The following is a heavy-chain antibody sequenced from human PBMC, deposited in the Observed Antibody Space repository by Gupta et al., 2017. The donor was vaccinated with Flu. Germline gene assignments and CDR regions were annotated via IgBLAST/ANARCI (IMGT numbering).Heavy chain of an antibody. CDR1: GYTFISYG. V-gene: IGHV1-18*01. Sequence: QVQLVQSGAEVKKPGASVKVSCETSGYTFISYGITWVRQAPGQGLEWMGWISAHNGDTNYAKKFQDRVSVTRDTSTSTAHMELRSLTSDDTAIYYCARQVVPATPIWGYHYYGMDVWGQGTTVTVSS. D-gene: IGHD2-21*02. J-gene: IGHJ6*02. CDR2: ISAHNGDT. CDR3: ARQVVPATPIWGYHYYGMDV.